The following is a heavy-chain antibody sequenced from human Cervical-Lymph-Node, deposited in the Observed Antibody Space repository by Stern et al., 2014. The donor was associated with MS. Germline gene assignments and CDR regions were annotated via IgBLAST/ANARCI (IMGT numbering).Heavy chain of an antibody. CDR3: ARGGGGNWGY. CDR2: GFGNPT. Sequence: EMQLVESGGGLAQPGGSLTLSCAASGFTLSHYAVSWVRQAPGKGLEWVAGFGNPTFYADSVKGRFTVYIDSSKNTLYLQMNSLRAEDTALYYCARGGGGNWGYWGQGTQVTVSS. J-gene: IGHJ4*02. CDR1: GFTLSHYA. D-gene: IGHD7-27*01. V-gene: IGHV3-23*04.